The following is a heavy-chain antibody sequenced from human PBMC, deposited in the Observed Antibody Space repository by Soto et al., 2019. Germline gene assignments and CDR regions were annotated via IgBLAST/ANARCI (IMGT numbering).Heavy chain of an antibody. CDR2: IYYSGST. CDR1: GGSISSYY. J-gene: IGHJ2*01. CDR3: ARVWAYSGRYLDWYFDL. D-gene: IGHD1-26*01. V-gene: IGHV4-59*01. Sequence: QVQLQESGPGLVKPSETLSLTCTVSGGSISSYYWSWIRQPPGKGLEWIGYIYYSGSTNYNPPLKSRVTISVDTSKNQFSLKLSSVTAADTAVYYCARVWAYSGRYLDWYFDLWGRGTLVTVSS.